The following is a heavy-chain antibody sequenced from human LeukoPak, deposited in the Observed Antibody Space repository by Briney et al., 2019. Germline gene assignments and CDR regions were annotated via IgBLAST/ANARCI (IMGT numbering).Heavy chain of an antibody. D-gene: IGHD1-26*01. CDR1: GFTFSNFW. V-gene: IGHV3-7*01. CDR3: AREIIGGAFFLDF. Sequence: PGGSLRLSCTVSGFTFSNFWMSWVRQAPGKGLERVANIKDDGSAKFYLASVEGRFTISRDNAKSSLYLQMNSLRAEDTAVYFCAREIIGGAFFLDFWGQGTLVTVSS. CDR2: IKDDGSAK. J-gene: IGHJ4*02.